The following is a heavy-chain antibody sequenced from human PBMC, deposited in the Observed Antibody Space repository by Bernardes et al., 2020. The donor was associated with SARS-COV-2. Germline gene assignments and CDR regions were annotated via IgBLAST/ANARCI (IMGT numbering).Heavy chain of an antibody. Sequence: GGSLRLSCAASGFTFDDYAMHWVRQAPGKGLEWVSLISGDGGSTYYADSVKGRFTISRDNSKNSLYLQMNSLRTEDTALYYCARWVRVATQYYYYYYGMDVWGQGTTVTVSS. CDR1: GFTFDDYA. D-gene: IGHD5-12*01. CDR3: ARWVRVATQYYYYYYGMDV. J-gene: IGHJ6*02. CDR2: ISGDGGST. V-gene: IGHV3-43*02.